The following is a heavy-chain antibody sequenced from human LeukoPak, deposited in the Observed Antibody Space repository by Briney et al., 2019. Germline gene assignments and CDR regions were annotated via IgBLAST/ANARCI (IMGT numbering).Heavy chain of an antibody. J-gene: IGHJ4*02. Sequence: SQTLSLTCTVSGGSITSGNYYWSWIRQPPGKGLEWIGYIYYSGSTNYNPSLKSRVTISVDTSKNQFSLKLSSVTAADTAVYYCAREDGDESSSSQHRPIDYWGQGTLVTVSS. CDR1: GGSITSGNYY. V-gene: IGHV4-61*01. CDR3: AREDGDESSSSQHRPIDY. CDR2: IYYSGST. D-gene: IGHD6-13*01.